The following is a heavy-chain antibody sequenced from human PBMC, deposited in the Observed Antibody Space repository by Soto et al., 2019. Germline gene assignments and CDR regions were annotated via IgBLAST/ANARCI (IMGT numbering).Heavy chain of an antibody. CDR1: GYTFTSYG. J-gene: IGHJ4*02. V-gene: IGHV1-18*01. Sequence: GASVKVSCKASGYTFTSYGISWVRQAPGQGLEWMGWISAYNGNTNYAQKFQGRVTITRDTSASTAYMELSSLRSEDTAVYYCARDSGWSSSPCLDYWGQGTLVTVSS. CDR3: ARDSGWSSSPCLDY. D-gene: IGHD6-6*01. CDR2: ISAYNGNT.